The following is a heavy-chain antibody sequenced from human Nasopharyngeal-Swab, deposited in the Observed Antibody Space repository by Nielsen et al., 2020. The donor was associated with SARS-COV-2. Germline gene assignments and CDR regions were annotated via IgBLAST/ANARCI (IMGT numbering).Heavy chain of an antibody. J-gene: IGHJ4*02. D-gene: IGHD6-6*01. Sequence: KVSCKGSGYSFTSYWIGWARQMPGKGLEWMGIIYPGDSDTRYSPSFQGQVTISADKSISTAYLQWSSLKASDTAMYYCARPRASSSRQDLSYIDYWGQGTLVTVSS. CDR1: GYSFTSYW. CDR2: IYPGDSDT. V-gene: IGHV5-51*01. CDR3: ARPRASSSRQDLSYIDY.